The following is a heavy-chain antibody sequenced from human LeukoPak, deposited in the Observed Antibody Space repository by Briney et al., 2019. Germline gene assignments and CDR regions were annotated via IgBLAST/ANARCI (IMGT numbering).Heavy chain of an antibody. D-gene: IGHD4-23*01. Sequence: PGGSLRLSCAASGFTFSSYEMNWVRQAPGEGLEWVSYISSSGSTIYYADSVKGRFTISRDNAKNSLYLQMNSLRAEDTAVYYCARKAVAAQWDYWGQGTLVTVSS. CDR3: ARKAVAAQWDY. V-gene: IGHV3-48*03. J-gene: IGHJ4*02. CDR1: GFTFSSYE. CDR2: ISSSGSTI.